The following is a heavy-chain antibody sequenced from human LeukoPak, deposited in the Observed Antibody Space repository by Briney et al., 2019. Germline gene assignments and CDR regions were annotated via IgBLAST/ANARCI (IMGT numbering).Heavy chain of an antibody. CDR3: ARVGGDYYYYYMDV. CDR2: ISAYNGNT. J-gene: IGHJ6*03. V-gene: IGHV1-18*01. D-gene: IGHD3-16*01. CDR1: GYTFTSYG. Sequence: ASVRVSCKASGYTFTSYGISWVRQAPGQGLEWMGWISAYNGNTNYAQKLQGRVTMTTDTSTSTAYMELRSLRSDDTAVYYCARVGGDYYYYYMDVWGKGTTVTVSS.